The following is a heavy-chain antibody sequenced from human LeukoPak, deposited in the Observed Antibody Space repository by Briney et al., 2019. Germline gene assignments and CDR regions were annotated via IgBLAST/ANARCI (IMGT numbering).Heavy chain of an antibody. CDR2: IYHSGST. CDR3: ARDLIAAATTDAFDI. Sequence: SETLSLTCTVSGYSISSGYYWGWIRQPPGKGLEWIGSIYHSGSTYYNPSLKSRVTISVDTSKNQFSLKLSSVTAADTAVYYCARDLIAAATTDAFDIWGQGTMVTVSS. J-gene: IGHJ3*02. V-gene: IGHV4-38-2*02. CDR1: GYSISSGYY. D-gene: IGHD6-13*01.